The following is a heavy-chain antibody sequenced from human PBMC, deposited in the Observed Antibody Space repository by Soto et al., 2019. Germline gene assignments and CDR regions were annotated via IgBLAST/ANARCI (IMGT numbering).Heavy chain of an antibody. CDR3: ARTQGFGELLSVDY. Sequence: GGSLRLSCAASGFTFSSYSMNWVRQAPGKGLEWVSYISSSSSTIYYADSVKGRFTISRDNAKNSLYLQMNSLRAEDTAVYYCARTQGFGELLSVDYWGQGTLVTVSS. CDR2: ISSSSSTI. CDR1: GFTFSSYS. J-gene: IGHJ4*02. V-gene: IGHV3-48*01. D-gene: IGHD3-10*01.